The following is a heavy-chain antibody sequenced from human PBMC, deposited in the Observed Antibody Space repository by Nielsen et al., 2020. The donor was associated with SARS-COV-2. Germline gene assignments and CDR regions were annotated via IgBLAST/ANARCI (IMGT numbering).Heavy chain of an antibody. J-gene: IGHJ4*02. CDR3: ARGITFGGVIVIPRYYFDY. Sequence: GSLRLSCAASGFTFSSYWMSWVRQAPGKGLEWVANIKQDGSEKYYVDSVKGRFTISRDNAKNSLYLQMNSLRAEDTAVYYCARGITFGGVIVIPRYYFDYWGQGTLVTVSS. V-gene: IGHV3-7*05. D-gene: IGHD3-16*02. CDR2: IKQDGSEK. CDR1: GFTFSSYW.